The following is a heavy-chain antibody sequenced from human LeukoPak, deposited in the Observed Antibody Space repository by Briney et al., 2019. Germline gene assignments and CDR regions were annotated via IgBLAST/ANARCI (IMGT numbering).Heavy chain of an antibody. CDR2: INPNSGGT. D-gene: IGHD3-22*01. CDR3: AINTAYYYDSSGPNFDY. CDR1: GYTFTSYD. Sequence: ASVKVSCKASGYTFTSYDINWVRQAPGQGLEWMGWINPNSGGTNYAQKFQGRVTMTRDMSTSTVYMELSSLRSEDTAVYYCAINTAYYYDSSGPNFDYWGQGTLVTVSS. J-gene: IGHJ4*02. V-gene: IGHV1-2*02.